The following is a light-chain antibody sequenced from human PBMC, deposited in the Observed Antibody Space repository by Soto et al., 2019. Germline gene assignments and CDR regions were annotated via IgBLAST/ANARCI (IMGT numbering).Light chain of an antibody. V-gene: IGLV2-14*01. CDR2: DVS. CDR3: SSYTSSCSLLYV. CDR1: SSDDGGYNY. Sequence: QSVLTQPASVSGSPGQSITISCTGTSSDDGGYNYVSWYQQHPGKAPKLTIYDVSNRPSGASNRFSGSKSGNTAYLTISGLQAEDEADYFCSSYTSSCSLLYVLGTGTKVT. J-gene: IGLJ1*01.